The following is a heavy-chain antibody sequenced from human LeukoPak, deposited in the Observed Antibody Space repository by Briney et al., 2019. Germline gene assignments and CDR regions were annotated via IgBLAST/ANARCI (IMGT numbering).Heavy chain of an antibody. CDR2: ISSTGGTI. J-gene: IGHJ4*02. Sequence: GGSLRLSCAASGFTFSTNSMNWVRQAPGKGLEWVSYISSTGGTIYYADSVKGRFTISRDNGKNSLYLQMNSLRAEDTAVYYCARGPSYGDRSDFLDYWGQGTLVTVSS. D-gene: IGHD4/OR15-4a*01. CDR3: ARGPSYGDRSDFLDY. CDR1: GFTFSTNS. V-gene: IGHV3-48*04.